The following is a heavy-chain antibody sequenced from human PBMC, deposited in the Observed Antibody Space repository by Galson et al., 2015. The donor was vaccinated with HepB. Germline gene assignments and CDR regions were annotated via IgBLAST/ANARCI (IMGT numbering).Heavy chain of an antibody. V-gene: IGHV3-66*02. CDR2: IFSGGST. CDR1: GFSVSRNY. Sequence: SLRLFCAASGFSVSRNYMTWVRQTPGKGLEWVSVIFSGGSTYYADFVKGRFTVSRDNSKNTVFLQMNSLSAEDTAVYYCASTYDYGSGSPSLYFYYGMDVWGQGTTVTVSS. CDR3: ASTYDYGSGSPSLYFYYGMDV. D-gene: IGHD3-10*01. J-gene: IGHJ6*02.